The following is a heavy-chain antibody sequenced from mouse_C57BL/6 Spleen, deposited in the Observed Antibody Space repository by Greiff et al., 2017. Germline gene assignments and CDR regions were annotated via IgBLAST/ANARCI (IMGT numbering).Heavy chain of an antibody. CDR3: AKMGGNYDAMDY. D-gene: IGHD2-1*01. CDR1: GYTFTSYW. Sequence: VQLQQPGAELVKPGASVKLSCKASGYTFTSYWMQWVKQRPGQGLEWIGEIDPSDSYTNYNQKFKGKATLTVDTSSSTAYMQLSSLTSEDSAVYYCAKMGGNYDAMDYWGQGTSVTVSS. J-gene: IGHJ4*01. V-gene: IGHV1-50*01. CDR2: IDPSDSYT.